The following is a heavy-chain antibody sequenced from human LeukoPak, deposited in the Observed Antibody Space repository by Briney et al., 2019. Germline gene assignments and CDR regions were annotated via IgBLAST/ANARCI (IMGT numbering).Heavy chain of an antibody. CDR2: IYYSGST. D-gene: IGHD6-6*01. Sequence: PSETLSLTCTVSGGSISSYYWGWVRQPPGKVLEWIGSIYYSGSTYYNPSLKSRVTISVDTSKNQFSLKLSSVTAADTAVYYCARGRKLDTYYYYYYMDVWGKGTTVTVSS. V-gene: IGHV4-39*07. CDR1: GGSISSYY. J-gene: IGHJ6*03. CDR3: ARGRKLDTYYYYYYMDV.